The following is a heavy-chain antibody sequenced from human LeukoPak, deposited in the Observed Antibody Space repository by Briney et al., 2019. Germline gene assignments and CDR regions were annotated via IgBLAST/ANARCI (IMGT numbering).Heavy chain of an antibody. J-gene: IGHJ4*02. D-gene: IGHD2-8*01. Sequence: SETLSLTCTVSGGSISSYYLSWLRQPPGKGLEWIGVIYYSGSTNYNPSLKSRVTISVDTSKNQFSLRLSSVTAADTAVYYCARRVYAASLDYWGQGTLVTVSS. CDR3: ARRVYAASLDY. V-gene: IGHV4-59*12. CDR2: IYYSGST. CDR1: GGSISSYY.